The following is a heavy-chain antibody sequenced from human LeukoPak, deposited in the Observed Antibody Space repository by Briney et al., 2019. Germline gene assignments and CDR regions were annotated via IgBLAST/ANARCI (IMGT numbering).Heavy chain of an antibody. Sequence: PSETLSLTCTVSGGSISSYYWSWIRQSPGKGLEWIGYVGYSGGTNCNPSLKSRVTISIHTSKNQFSLRLSSVTAADTAVYYCATDYYSSTWPYFDYWGQGALVTVSS. CDR1: GGSISSYY. V-gene: IGHV4-59*01. CDR3: ATDYYSSTWPYFDY. CDR2: VGYSGGT. D-gene: IGHD6-13*01. J-gene: IGHJ4*02.